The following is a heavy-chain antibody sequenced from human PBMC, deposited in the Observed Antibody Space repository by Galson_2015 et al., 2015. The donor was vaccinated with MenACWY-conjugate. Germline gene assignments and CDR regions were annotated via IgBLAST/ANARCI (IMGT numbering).Heavy chain of an antibody. Sequence: SVKVPCKASGYTFNTYYMHWVRQAPGQGLEWVGIINPYGGSTTYAQKFQGRVTMTRDTSTSTVYMELSSLRSEDTAVYYCARGRGSYYYGMDVWGQGTTVTVSS. D-gene: IGHD1-26*01. V-gene: IGHV1-46*02. CDR3: ARGRGSYYYGMDV. CDR1: GYTFNTYY. CDR2: INPYGGST. J-gene: IGHJ6*02.